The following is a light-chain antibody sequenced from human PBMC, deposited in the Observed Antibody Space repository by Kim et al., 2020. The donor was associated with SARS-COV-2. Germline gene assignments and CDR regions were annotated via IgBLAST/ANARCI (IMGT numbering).Light chain of an antibody. Sequence: PGKTPTITGSGNALPKQYAYWYQQKPGQAPVLVIYKDSERPSGIPERFSGSSSGTTVTLTISGVQAEDEADYYCQSADSSGTNVVFGGGTQLTVL. CDR3: QSADSSGTNVV. V-gene: IGLV3-25*03. CDR1: ALPKQY. CDR2: KDS. J-gene: IGLJ2*01.